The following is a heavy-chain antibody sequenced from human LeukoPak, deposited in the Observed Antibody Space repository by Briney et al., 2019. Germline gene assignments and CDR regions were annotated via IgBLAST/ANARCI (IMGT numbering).Heavy chain of an antibody. Sequence: PGGSLRLSCAASGFTFSSYSMNRVRQAPGKGLEWVSYISSSSSTIYYADSVKGRFTISRDNAKNSLYLRMNSLRAEDTAVYYCASPNYYGSGRLFDYWGQGTLVTVSS. V-gene: IGHV3-48*04. D-gene: IGHD3-10*01. CDR3: ASPNYYGSGRLFDY. CDR2: ISSSSSTI. J-gene: IGHJ4*02. CDR1: GFTFSSYS.